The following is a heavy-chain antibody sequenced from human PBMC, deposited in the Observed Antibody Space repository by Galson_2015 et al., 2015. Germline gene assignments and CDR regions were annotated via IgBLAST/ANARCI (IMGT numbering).Heavy chain of an antibody. V-gene: IGHV5-10-1*01. D-gene: IGHD3-10*01. CDR2: IDPSDSYT. Sequence: QSGAEVKKPGESLRISCKGSGYTFTNYWISWVRQMPGKGLEWMGRIDPSDSYTDYSPSFQGHVTISADKSISTVYLQWSSLKASDTAMYYCALDRGGSYFPNGFDPWGQGTLVTVSS. CDR3: ALDRGGSYFPNGFDP. CDR1: GYTFTNYW. J-gene: IGHJ5*02.